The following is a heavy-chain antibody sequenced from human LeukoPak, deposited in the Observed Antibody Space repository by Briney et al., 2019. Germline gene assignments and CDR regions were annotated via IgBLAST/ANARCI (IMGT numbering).Heavy chain of an antibody. CDR2: IIPIFGTA. CDR3: ARDPSRIAAAGSDY. D-gene: IGHD6-13*01. J-gene: IGHJ4*02. V-gene: IGHV1-69*13. CDR1: GGTFSSYA. Sequence: SVKVSCKASGGTFSSYAISWVRQAPGQGLEWMGGIIPIFGTANCAQKFQGRVTITADESTSTAYMELSSLRSEDTAVYYCARDPSRIAAAGSDYWGQGTLVTVSS.